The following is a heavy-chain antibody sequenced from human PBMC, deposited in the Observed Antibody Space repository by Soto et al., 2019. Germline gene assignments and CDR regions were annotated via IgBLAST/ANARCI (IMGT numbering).Heavy chain of an antibody. CDR1: GFTFSSYG. D-gene: IGHD6-13*01. Sequence: GGSLRLSCAASGFTFSSYGMHWVRQAPGKGLEWVAVIWYDGSNKYYADSVKGRFTISRDNSKNTLYLQMNSLRAEDTAVYYCAREIAAPWSYYFDYWGQGTLVTVSS. CDR3: AREIAAPWSYYFDY. CDR2: IWYDGSNK. J-gene: IGHJ4*02. V-gene: IGHV3-33*01.